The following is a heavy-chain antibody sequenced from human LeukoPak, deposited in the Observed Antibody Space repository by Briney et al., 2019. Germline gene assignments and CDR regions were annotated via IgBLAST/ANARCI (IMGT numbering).Heavy chain of an antibody. CDR1: GGSISSSTYY. CDR2: IHTSGST. J-gene: IGHJ6*03. D-gene: IGHD3-10*01. Sequence: SETLSLTCTVSGGSISSSTYYWSWIRQPAGKGLEWIGRIHTSGSTNYNPSLKSRVTISVDTSKNQFSLKLSSVTAADTAVYYCARAGGITMVRGVIHYYYYMDVWGKGTTVTVSS. CDR3: ARAGGITMVRGVIHYYYYMDV. V-gene: IGHV4-61*02.